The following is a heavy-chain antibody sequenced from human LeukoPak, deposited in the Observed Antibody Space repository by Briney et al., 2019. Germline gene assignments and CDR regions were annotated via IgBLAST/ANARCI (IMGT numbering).Heavy chain of an antibody. CDR1: GYTFTNYG. CDR2: ISAYNGNT. D-gene: IGHD2-2*01. Sequence: ASVKVSCKASGYTFTNYGINWVRQAPGQGLEWMGWISAYNGNTNYAQKLQGRVTMTTDTSTSTAYMELRSLRSDDTAVYYCASFCSSTSCYAFDIWGQGTMVTVSS. CDR3: ASFCSSTSCYAFDI. V-gene: IGHV1-18*01. J-gene: IGHJ3*02.